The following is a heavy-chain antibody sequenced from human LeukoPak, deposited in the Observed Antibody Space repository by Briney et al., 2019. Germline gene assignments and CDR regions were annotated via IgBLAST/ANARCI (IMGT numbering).Heavy chain of an antibody. CDR3: ASTRGYSYGSLDY. Sequence: SGTLSLTCTVSGGSISSYYWSWIRQPPGKGLEWIGYIYYSGSTYYNPSLKSRVTISVDTSKNQFSLKLSSVTAADTAVYYCASTRGYSYGSLDYWGQGTLVTVSS. J-gene: IGHJ4*02. CDR1: GGSISSYY. D-gene: IGHD5-18*01. V-gene: IGHV4-59*08. CDR2: IYYSGST.